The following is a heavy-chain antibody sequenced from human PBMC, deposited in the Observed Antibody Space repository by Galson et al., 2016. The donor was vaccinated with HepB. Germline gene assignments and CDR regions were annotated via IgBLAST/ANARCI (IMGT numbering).Heavy chain of an antibody. D-gene: IGHD3/OR15-3a*01. CDR1: GFSLSVRGVG. V-gene: IGHV2-5*02. J-gene: IGHJ4*02. CDR2: IYWDGEK. Sequence: PALVKPTQTLTLTCAFSGFSLSVRGVGVGWIRQPPGKALEWLALIYWDGEKRYSPSLKSRLTINKDTSKNQVVLTMTNVDPVDSATYYCAHGDGDYWTDYYLYFDYWGQGTLVTVSS. CDR3: AHGDGDYWTDYYLYFDY.